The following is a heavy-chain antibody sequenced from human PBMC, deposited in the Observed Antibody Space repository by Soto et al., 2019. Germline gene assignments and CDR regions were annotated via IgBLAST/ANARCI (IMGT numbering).Heavy chain of an antibody. D-gene: IGHD3-9*01. J-gene: IGHJ4*02. V-gene: IGHV1-69*01. Sequence: QVQLVQSGAEVKKPGSSVKVSCKASGGTFSSYAISWVRQAPGQGLEWMGGIIPIFGTANYAQKFQGRVTITADESTSTAYIELSSLRSEDTAVYYCARAYYDILTGYENLYYFDYWGQGTLVTVSS. CDR3: ARAYYDILTGYENLYYFDY. CDR1: GGTFSSYA. CDR2: IIPIFGTA.